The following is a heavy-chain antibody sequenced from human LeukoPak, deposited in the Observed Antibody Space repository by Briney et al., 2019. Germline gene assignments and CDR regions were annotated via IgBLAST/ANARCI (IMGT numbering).Heavy chain of an antibody. D-gene: IGHD3-10*01. CDR1: GGSFSGYY. Sequence: SETLSLTCAVYGGSFSGYYWSWIRQPPGKGLEWIGEINHSGSTNYNPSLKSRVTISVDTSKNQFSLKLSSVTAADTAVCYCARGYGSGADWGQGTLVTVSS. CDR3: ARGYGSGAD. J-gene: IGHJ4*02. CDR2: INHSGST. V-gene: IGHV4-34*01.